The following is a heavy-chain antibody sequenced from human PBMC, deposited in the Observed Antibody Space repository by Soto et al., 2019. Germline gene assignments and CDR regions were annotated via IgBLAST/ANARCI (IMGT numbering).Heavy chain of an antibody. V-gene: IGHV3-23*05. Sequence: PGGSLRLSCAASGLTFSSYGLSWARQAPGKGLEWVSGIDNSGGSTYYADSVKGRFTISRDNSKNTLYLQMNSLRAEDTALYYCAKRHSSSWDYYFDNWGQGTLVTVSS. CDR1: GLTFSSYG. D-gene: IGHD6-13*01. CDR3: AKRHSSSWDYYFDN. CDR2: IDNSGGST. J-gene: IGHJ4*02.